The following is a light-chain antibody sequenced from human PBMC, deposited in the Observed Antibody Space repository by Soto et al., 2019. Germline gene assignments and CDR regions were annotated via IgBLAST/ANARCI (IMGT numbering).Light chain of an antibody. CDR2: GAS. J-gene: IGKJ2*01. Sequence: EIVLTQSPGTLSLSPGERATLSCRASQSVRSNYLAWYQQKHGQAPSLLIYGASTRATGIPDRFSGSGSGTDFTLNSTILEPEDFAVYYCHQYGISPGTFGQGTKLEIK. CDR1: QSVRSNY. CDR3: HQYGISPGT. V-gene: IGKV3-20*01.